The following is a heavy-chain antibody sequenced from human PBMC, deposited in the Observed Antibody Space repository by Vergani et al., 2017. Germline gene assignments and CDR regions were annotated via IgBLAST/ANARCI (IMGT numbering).Heavy chain of an antibody. D-gene: IGHD4/OR15-4a*01. J-gene: IGHJ4*02. Sequence: QMQLQESGPGLLKPSETLSLSCTVPGDSTSTSSYACGWIRQPPGKTLEWSGTVIYGGRTADYPSLKSRVTLSLDTCKKQFSLHLASVTAADTAVYYCAGHRCMVRPGSEASFDYWGQGTLVAVSS. V-gene: IGHV4-39*01. CDR1: GDSTSTSSYA. CDR3: AGHRCMVRPGSEASFDY. CDR2: VIYGGRT.